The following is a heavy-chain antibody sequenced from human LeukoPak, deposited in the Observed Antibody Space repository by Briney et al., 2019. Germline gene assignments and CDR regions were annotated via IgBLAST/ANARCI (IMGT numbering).Heavy chain of an antibody. CDR2: IKSKVDGGTT. CDR3: ITDLPNDIYPFDS. J-gene: IGHJ4*02. D-gene: IGHD3-22*01. V-gene: IGHV3-15*01. CDR1: GFTFAGAW. Sequence: PGGPLRLSCAASGFTFAGAWMSWVPQAPGKGLERVALIKSKVDGGTTDYTVPEKGRLTISRTDSENALYLRMDSLITEDTAVYYCITDLPNDIYPFDSWGQGALVTVSS.